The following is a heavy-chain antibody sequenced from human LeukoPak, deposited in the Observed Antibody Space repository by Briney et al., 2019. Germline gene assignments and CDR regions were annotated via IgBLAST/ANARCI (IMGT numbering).Heavy chain of an antibody. J-gene: IGHJ5*02. CDR2: ISSSSSYI. Sequence: PGGSLRLSCAASGFTFSSYSMNWVRQAPGKGLEWVSSISSSSSYIYYADSVKGRFTISRDNAKNSLYLQMNSLRAEDTAVYYCARGGNPRSGTLFDPWGQGTLVTVSS. D-gene: IGHD6-19*01. CDR1: GFTFSSYS. V-gene: IGHV3-21*01. CDR3: ARGGNPRSGTLFDP.